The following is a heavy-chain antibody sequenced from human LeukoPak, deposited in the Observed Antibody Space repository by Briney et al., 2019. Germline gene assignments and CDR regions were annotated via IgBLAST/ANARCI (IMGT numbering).Heavy chain of an antibody. J-gene: IGHJ4*02. D-gene: IGHD3-22*01. Sequence: GGFLRLSCAASGFTFSSYAMSWVRQAPGKGLEWVSAISGSGGSTYYADSVKGRFTISRDNSKNTLYLQMNSLRAEDTAVYYCAKDGYYYDSSGYYPYHWGQGTLVTVSS. CDR3: AKDGYYYDSSGYYPYH. V-gene: IGHV3-23*01. CDR1: GFTFSSYA. CDR2: ISGSGGST.